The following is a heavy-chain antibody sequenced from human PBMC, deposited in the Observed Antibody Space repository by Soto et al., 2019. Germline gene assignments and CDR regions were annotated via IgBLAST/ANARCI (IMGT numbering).Heavy chain of an antibody. CDR1: GFSISSYY. V-gene: IGHV4-59*01. CDR3: ARAGIGYDSSGYYLDHFDY. D-gene: IGHD3-22*01. Sequence: SETLSLTCTVSGFSISSYYWNWIRQTPGKGLEWIGYIYYTGSTYYNPSLRSRVTMSIDTSQSQFSLNLASVTTADTAVYYCARAGIGYDSSGYYLDHFDYWGQGALVTVS. CDR2: IYYTGST. J-gene: IGHJ4*02.